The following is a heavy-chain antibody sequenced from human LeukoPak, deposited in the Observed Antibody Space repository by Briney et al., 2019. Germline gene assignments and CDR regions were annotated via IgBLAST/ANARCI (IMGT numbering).Heavy chain of an antibody. Sequence: GGSLRLSCAASGFTFSSYSMNWVRQAPGEGLAWVSSISSSSSYIYYADSVKGRFTISRDNAKNSLYLQMNSLRAEDTAVYYCARSRIEILGTYYFDYWGQGTLVTVSS. J-gene: IGHJ4*02. CDR2: ISSSSSYI. V-gene: IGHV3-21*01. CDR3: ARSRIEILGTYYFDY. D-gene: IGHD2-15*01. CDR1: GFTFSSYS.